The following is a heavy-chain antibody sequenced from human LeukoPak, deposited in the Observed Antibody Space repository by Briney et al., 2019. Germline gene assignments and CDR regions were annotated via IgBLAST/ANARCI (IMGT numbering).Heavy chain of an antibody. Sequence: ASVKVSCKSSGGTFSSYAISWVRQAPGQGLEWMGGIIPIFGTANYAQKFQGRVTITADESTSTAYMELSSLRSEDTAVYYCARDFPQGVINYWGQGTLVTVSS. CDR3: ARDFPQGVINY. J-gene: IGHJ4*02. CDR1: GGTFSSYA. CDR2: IIPIFGTA. V-gene: IGHV1-69*13. D-gene: IGHD3-10*01.